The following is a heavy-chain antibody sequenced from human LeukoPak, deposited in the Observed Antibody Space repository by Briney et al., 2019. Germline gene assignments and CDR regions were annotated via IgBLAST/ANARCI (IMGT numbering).Heavy chain of an antibody. D-gene: IGHD6-13*01. J-gene: IGHJ6*03. CDR2: ISGSGGST. CDR3: ARDWAAAQYYMDV. Sequence: GGSLRLSCAASGFTFSSYAMSWVRQAPGKGLEWVSAISGSGGSTYYADSVKGRFTISRDNAKNSLYLQMNSLRAEDTAVYYCARDWAAAQYYMDVWGKGTTVTVSS. V-gene: IGHV3-23*01. CDR1: GFTFSSYA.